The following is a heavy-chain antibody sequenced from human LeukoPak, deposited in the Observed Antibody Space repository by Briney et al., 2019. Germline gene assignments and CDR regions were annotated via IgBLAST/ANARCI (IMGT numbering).Heavy chain of an antibody. J-gene: IGHJ4*02. Sequence: SETLSLTCTVSGGSISSSSYYWGWIRQPPGKGLEWIGSIYYSGSTYYNPSLKSRVTISVDTSKNQFSLKLSSVTAADTAVYYCATAGYSYGYYWGQGTLVTVSS. V-gene: IGHV4-39*07. CDR2: IYYSGST. CDR1: GGSISSSSYY. CDR3: ATAGYSYGYY. D-gene: IGHD5-18*01.